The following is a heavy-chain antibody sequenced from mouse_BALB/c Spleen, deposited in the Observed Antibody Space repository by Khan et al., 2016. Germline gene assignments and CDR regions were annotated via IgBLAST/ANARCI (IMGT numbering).Heavy chain of an antibody. V-gene: IGHV1S135*01. CDR1: GYAFTSYN. Sequence: VQLKESGPELVKPGASVKVSCKASGYAFTSYNMYWVKQSHGKSLEWIGYIDPYNGDNNYNLNFKGKATLTVDKSSTTAYIHLNSLTSADSAVYYCTRRGSHYYGSNLFAYWGQGTLVTVSA. CDR3: TRRGSHYYGSNLFAY. D-gene: IGHD1-1*01. J-gene: IGHJ3*01. CDR2: IDPYNGDN.